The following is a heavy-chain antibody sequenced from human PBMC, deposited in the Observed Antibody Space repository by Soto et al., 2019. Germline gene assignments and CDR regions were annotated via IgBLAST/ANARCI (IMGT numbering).Heavy chain of an antibody. CDR1: VYTFTVYY. D-gene: IGHD3-22*01. CDR3: ARVCYYDSSGYYP. CDR2: INPNSGVT. Sequence: ASVKVSCKASVYTFTVYYMHWVRQAPGQGLEWMGWINPNSGVTNYAQKFQGRVTMTRDTSISTAYMELSRLRSDDTAVYYCARVCYYDSSGYYPWGQGTLVTVSS. V-gene: IGHV1-2*02. J-gene: IGHJ5*02.